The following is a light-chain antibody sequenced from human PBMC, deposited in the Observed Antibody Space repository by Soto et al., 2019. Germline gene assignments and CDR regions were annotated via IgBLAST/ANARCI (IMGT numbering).Light chain of an antibody. CDR1: SSDVGGYNY. Sequence: QSALTQPPSASGSPGQSVAISCTGTSSDVGGYNYVSWYQHHPGKAPKLMIYEVNKRPSGVPDRFSGSKSGNTASLTVSGLQAEDEADYYRSSYAGSRNVFGTGTKVTVL. V-gene: IGLV2-8*01. CDR2: EVN. CDR3: SSYAGSRNV. J-gene: IGLJ1*01.